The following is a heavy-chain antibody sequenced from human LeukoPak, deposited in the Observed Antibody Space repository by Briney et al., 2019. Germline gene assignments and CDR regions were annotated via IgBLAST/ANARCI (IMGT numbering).Heavy chain of an antibody. CDR3: ARLRGYSYGYYYYYYMDV. J-gene: IGHJ6*03. D-gene: IGHD5-18*01. V-gene: IGHV1-18*01. Sequence: PVASVKVSCKASGYTFTSYGISWVRQAPGQGLEWMGWISAYNGNTNYAQKLQGRVTMTTDTSTSTAYMELRGLRSDDTAVYYCARLRGYSYGYYYYYYMDVWGKGTTVTVSS. CDR1: GYTFTSYG. CDR2: ISAYNGNT.